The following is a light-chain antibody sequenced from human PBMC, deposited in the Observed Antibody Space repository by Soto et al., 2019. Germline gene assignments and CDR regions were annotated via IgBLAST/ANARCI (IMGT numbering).Light chain of an antibody. V-gene: IGKV3-20*01. CDR2: GAS. Sequence: EIVLTQSPCTLSLSPGERATLSCRASQSVRSNFLAWYQQKPGQAPRLLIFGASSRATGIPEKFSGSGSGTDFTLTISRLEPDDFAVYYCQHYGSPSWTFGQGTKVDIK. J-gene: IGKJ1*01. CDR3: QHYGSPSWT. CDR1: QSVRSNF.